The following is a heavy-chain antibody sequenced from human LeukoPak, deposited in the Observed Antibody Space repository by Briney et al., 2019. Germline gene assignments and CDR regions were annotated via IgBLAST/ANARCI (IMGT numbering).Heavy chain of an antibody. CDR2: IKSDGSGT. J-gene: IGHJ4*02. CDR3: ASTGVTFGFDY. V-gene: IGHV3-74*01. CDR1: GFSFRSYW. D-gene: IGHD4-23*01. Sequence: PGGSLRLSCVASGFSFRSYWMHWVRQAPGKGLVWVSRIKSDGSGTNYADSVKGRFTISRDNVENTLYLQMNSLRAEDTAVYYCASTGVTFGFDYWGQGTLVTVSS.